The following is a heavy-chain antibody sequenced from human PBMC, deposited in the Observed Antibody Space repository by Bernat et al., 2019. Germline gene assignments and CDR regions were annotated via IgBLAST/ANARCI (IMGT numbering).Heavy chain of an antibody. V-gene: IGHV1-8*01. CDR2: MNPNSGNT. CDR3: ARGSWQQLGNWFDP. CDR1: GYTFTSYD. Sequence: QVQLVQSGAEVKKPGASVKVSCKASGYTFTSYDINWVRQATGQGLEWMRWMNPNSGNTGYAQKFQGRVTMTRNTSISTAYMELSSLRSEDTAVYYCARGSWQQLGNWFDPWGQGTLVTVSS. J-gene: IGHJ5*02. D-gene: IGHD6-13*01.